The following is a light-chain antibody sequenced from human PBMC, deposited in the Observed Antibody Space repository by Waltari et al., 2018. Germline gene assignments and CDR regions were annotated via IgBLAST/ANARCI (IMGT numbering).Light chain of an antibody. CDR2: KAS. J-gene: IGKJ1*01. Sequence: EIQMTQSPSTLSASVEDRVTITCRASQSISSWLAWYQQKPGKAPKLLIYKASSLESGVPSRFSGSGSGTEFTLTISSLQPDDFATYYCQQYNSYSWTFDQGTKGEIK. V-gene: IGKV1-5*03. CDR1: QSISSW. CDR3: QQYNSYSWT.